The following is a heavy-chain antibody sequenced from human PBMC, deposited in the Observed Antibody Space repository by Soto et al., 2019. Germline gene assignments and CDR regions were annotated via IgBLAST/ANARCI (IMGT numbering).Heavy chain of an antibody. D-gene: IGHD1-1*01. V-gene: IGHV1-18*04. J-gene: IGHJ5*02. CDR3: ARDPGGATGFDP. CDR1: GYTFSTFG. CDR2: MSPNNGNT. Sequence: QVQLVQSGAEVKKPGASVKVSCKASGYTFSTFGISWVRQAPGQGLEWMGWMSPNNGNTNYARKLQGRVTMTTDTSTRTAYMELRSLKSDDTAVYYCARDPGGATGFDPWGQGTLVTVSS.